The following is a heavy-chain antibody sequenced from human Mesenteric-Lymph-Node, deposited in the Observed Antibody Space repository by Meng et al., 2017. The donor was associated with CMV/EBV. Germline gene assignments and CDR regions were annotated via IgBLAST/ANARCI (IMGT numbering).Heavy chain of an antibody. CDR2: INPSSGGS. D-gene: IGHD1-7*01. J-gene: IGHJ3*02. V-gene: IGHV1-2*02. CDR1: GYTFTGYY. Sequence: ASVKVSCKASGYTFTGYYIHWARQAPGQGLEWMGWINPSSGGSDYAQNFQGRVTMTRDTSVRTAYMELSRLRSDDTAMYYCARDPDWKYFLGRGDAFDIWGQGTMVTVSS. CDR3: ARDPDWKYFLGRGDAFDI.